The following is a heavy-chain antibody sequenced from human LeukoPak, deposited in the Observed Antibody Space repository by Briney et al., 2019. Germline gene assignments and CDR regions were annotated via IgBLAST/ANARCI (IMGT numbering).Heavy chain of an antibody. J-gene: IGHJ4*02. V-gene: IGHV3-30*18. CDR2: ISYDGSNK. CDR3: AKSPSAGLPTLDY. CDR1: GFTFSSYG. Sequence: PGGSLRLSCAASGFTFSSYGMHWVRQAPGKGLEWVAVISYDGSNKYYADSVKGRFTISRDNSKNTLYLQMNSLRAEDTAVYYCAKSPSAGLPTLDYWGQGTLVTVSS. D-gene: IGHD6-13*01.